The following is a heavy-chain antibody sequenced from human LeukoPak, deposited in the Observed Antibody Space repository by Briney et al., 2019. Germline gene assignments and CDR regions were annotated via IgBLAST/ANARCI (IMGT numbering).Heavy chain of an antibody. V-gene: IGHV3-23*01. CDR2: ISGSGGST. CDR3: AKAGAIMVYAKYYFDY. D-gene: IGHD2-8*01. Sequence: PGGSLRLSCAASGFTFSSYAMSWVRQAPGKGLEWVSAISGSGGSTYYADSVKGRFTISRDNSKNTLYLQMNSLRAEDRAVYYCAKAGAIMVYAKYYFDYWGQGTLVTVSS. CDR1: GFTFSSYA. J-gene: IGHJ4*02.